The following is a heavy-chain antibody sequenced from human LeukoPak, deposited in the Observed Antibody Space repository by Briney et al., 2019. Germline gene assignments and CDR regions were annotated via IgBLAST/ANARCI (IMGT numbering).Heavy chain of an antibody. CDR2: IYPGDSGT. CDR1: GYSCTNYW. D-gene: IGHD3-16*01. CDR3: ARTIGSYTTRWYNIDY. V-gene: IGHV5-51*01. Sequence: GESLKISCKGSGYSCTNYWIAWVRQMPGKGLDWMGIIYPGDSGTRYSPSFQGQVTISPDKSITTASLQWSSLKASDTAIYYCARTIGSYTTRWYNIDYWGQGTLVTVSS. J-gene: IGHJ4*02.